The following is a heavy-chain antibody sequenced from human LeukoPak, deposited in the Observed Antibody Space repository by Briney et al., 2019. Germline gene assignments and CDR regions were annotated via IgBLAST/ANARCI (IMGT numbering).Heavy chain of an antibody. D-gene: IGHD5-18*01. CDR1: GFTFNIYA. CDR3: AKSARGYSYGLADY. J-gene: IGHJ4*02. Sequence: GGSLRLSCAASGFTFNIYAMSWVRQAPGKGLEWVSAISGSGGSTYYAHSVKGRFTISRDNSKNTLYLQMNSLRAEDTAVYYCAKSARGYSYGLADYWGQGTLVTVSS. CDR2: ISGSGGST. V-gene: IGHV3-23*01.